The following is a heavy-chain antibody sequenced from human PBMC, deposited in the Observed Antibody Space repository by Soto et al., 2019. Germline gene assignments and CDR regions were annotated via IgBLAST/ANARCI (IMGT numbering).Heavy chain of an antibody. D-gene: IGHD2-8*01. CDR3: ARVYCTNGVCYKAWFDP. Sequence: PSETLSLTCTVSGGSISSGDYYWSWIRQPPGKGLEWIGYIYYSGSTYYNPSLKSRVTISVDTSTSTAYMELSSLRSEDTAVYYCARVYCTNGVCYKAWFDPWGQGTLVTVS. V-gene: IGHV4-30-4*02. J-gene: IGHJ5*02. CDR2: IYYSGST. CDR1: GGSISSGDYY.